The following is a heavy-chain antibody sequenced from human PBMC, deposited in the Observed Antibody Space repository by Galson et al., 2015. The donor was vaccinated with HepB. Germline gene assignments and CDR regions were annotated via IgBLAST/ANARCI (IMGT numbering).Heavy chain of an antibody. D-gene: IGHD2-2*01. J-gene: IGHJ5*02. CDR3: ARSNFLVPAATRRNHNCVDP. CDR1: GFTFSIYS. Sequence: SLRLSCAASGFTFSIYSMNWVRQAPGKGLEWVSSISSSSCYIYYADSVKGRFTISRDNATNSLYLQLNSLRAEDTAVYYCARSNFLVPAATRRNHNCVDPWGQGTLVTVSS. CDR2: ISSSSCYI. V-gene: IGHV3-21*01.